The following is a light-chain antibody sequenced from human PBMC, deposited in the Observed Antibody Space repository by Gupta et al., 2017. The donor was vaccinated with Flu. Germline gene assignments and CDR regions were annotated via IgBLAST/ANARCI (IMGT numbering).Light chain of an antibody. Sequence: EVVLTHSPATLSVSPGERATLPCGASKSVSSNLAWYQQKAGQATRLLIFGASTSATGIPDRFSGSGSATESTLTISSLQSEDFAVYYCQQYNNWPLFTFGPGTKVDIK. CDR3: QQYNNWPLFT. J-gene: IGKJ3*01. CDR1: KSVSSN. CDR2: GAS. V-gene: IGKV3-15*01.